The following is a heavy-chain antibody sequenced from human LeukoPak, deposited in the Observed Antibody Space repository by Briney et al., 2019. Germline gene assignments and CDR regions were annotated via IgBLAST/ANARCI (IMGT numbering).Heavy chain of an antibody. Sequence: SQTLSLTRVVSGDSVSSKNGAWNWIRQSPSRGLEWLGRTYYRSKWYNDYAESMGGRMTISQDTSKNQYSLHLNSVTPDDTAVYYCARDFGTTGWHTFDYWGQGTLVTVSS. CDR1: GDSVSSKNGA. V-gene: IGHV6-1*01. J-gene: IGHJ4*02. D-gene: IGHD6-19*01. CDR2: TYYRSKWYN. CDR3: ARDFGTTGWHTFDY.